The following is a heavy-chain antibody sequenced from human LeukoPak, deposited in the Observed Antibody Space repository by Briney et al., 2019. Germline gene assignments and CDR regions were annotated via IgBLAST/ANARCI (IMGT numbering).Heavy chain of an antibody. CDR1: GGSISSGSYY. D-gene: IGHD3-3*01. V-gene: IGHV4-61*02. Sequence: SQTLSLTCPVSGGSISSGSYYWSWIRQPAGKGLEWIGRIYTSGSTNYNPSLKSRVTISVDTSKNQFSLKLSSVTAADTAVYYYARDGFLESANWFDPWGQGTLVTVSS. J-gene: IGHJ5*02. CDR3: ARDGFLESANWFDP. CDR2: IYTSGST.